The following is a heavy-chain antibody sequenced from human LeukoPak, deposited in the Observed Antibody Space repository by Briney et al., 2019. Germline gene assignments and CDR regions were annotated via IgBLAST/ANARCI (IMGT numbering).Heavy chain of an antibody. CDR2: ISRNSRYI. V-gene: IGHV3-21*04. CDR1: GFTFSSYS. CDR3: ARVHDTYYYYMDV. J-gene: IGHJ6*03. Sequence: GGSLRLSCAASGFTFSSYSMNWVRQAPGKGLEWVSSISRNSRYIYYADSVKGRFTISRDNAKNSLYLQMNSLRAEDTAVYYCARVHDTYYYYMDVWGKGTTVTISS. D-gene: IGHD1-1*01.